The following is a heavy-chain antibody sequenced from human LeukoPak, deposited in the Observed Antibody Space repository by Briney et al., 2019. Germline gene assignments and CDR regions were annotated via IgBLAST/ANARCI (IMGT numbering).Heavy chain of an antibody. J-gene: IGHJ4*02. V-gene: IGHV1-69*04. CDR3: AREGHPYGSGSYYDY. D-gene: IGHD3-10*01. Sequence: GASVKVSCKASGGTFSSYTISWVRQAPGQGLEWMGRIIPILGIANYAQKFQGRVTITADKSTSTAYMELSSLRSEDTAVYYCAREGHPYGSGSYYDYWGQGTLVTVSS. CDR2: IIPILGIA. CDR1: GGTFSSYT.